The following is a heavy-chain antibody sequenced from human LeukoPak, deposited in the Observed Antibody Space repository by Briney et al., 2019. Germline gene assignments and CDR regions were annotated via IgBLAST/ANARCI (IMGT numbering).Heavy chain of an antibody. D-gene: IGHD1-26*01. CDR2: IKQDGSQK. J-gene: IGHJ4*02. V-gene: IGHV3-7*01. Sequence: QTGGSLGLSCAVSGFTFSTYWMSWVRQAPGKGLEWVANIKQDGSQKYYVHSVKGRFTISRDNAKNSLYLQMNSLRAEDTAVYYCAREKSGSNAAFDYWGQGTLVTVSS. CDR3: AREKSGSNAAFDY. CDR1: GFTFSTYW.